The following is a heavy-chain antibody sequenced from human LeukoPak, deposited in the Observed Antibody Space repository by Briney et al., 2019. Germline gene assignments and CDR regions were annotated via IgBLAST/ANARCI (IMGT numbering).Heavy chain of an antibody. CDR2: IRSDGINK. Sequence: PGGSLRLSCAASGFTFSNYGMHWVRQAPGKGLEWVAFIRSDGINKYHADSVKGRFTISRDNSKNTLYLQMNSLRAEDTAIYYCAKDLHDIVVVPAAILDFWGQGTLVTVSS. CDR3: AKDLHDIVVVPAAILDF. D-gene: IGHD2-2*01. V-gene: IGHV3-30*02. J-gene: IGHJ4*02. CDR1: GFTFSNYG.